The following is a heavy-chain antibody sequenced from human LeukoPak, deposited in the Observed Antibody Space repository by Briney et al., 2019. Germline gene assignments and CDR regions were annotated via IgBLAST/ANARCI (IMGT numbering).Heavy chain of an antibody. CDR1: GGSIDSYY. V-gene: IGHV4-59*01. Sequence: PSETLSLTCTVSGGSIDSYYWSWIRQPPGKGLECIGYIHYTGSTNYNPSLKSRVTISVDTSKSQFSLKLSSVTAADTAVYYCARVTGYMTEDYFDYWGQGTLITVSS. CDR2: IHYTGST. CDR3: ARVTGYMTEDYFDY. J-gene: IGHJ4*02. D-gene: IGHD6-13*01.